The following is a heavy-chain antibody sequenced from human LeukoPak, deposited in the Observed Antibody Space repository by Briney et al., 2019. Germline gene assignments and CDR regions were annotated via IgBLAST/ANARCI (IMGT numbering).Heavy chain of an antibody. CDR3: ARGPTTYYFDN. D-gene: IGHD3-16*01. V-gene: IGHV4-59*01. J-gene: IGHJ4*02. CDR1: GGSINRYY. Sequence: SETLSLTCTVSGGSINRYYWSWIRQTPGKGLEWIGYIYSSGSTNYNPSPKSRVIISVDTSKNQFSLKLNSVTAADTAVFYCARGPTTYYFDNWGQGTLVTVSS. CDR2: IYSSGST.